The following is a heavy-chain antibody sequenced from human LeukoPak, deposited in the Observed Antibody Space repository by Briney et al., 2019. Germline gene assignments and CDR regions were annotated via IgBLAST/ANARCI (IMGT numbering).Heavy chain of an antibody. J-gene: IGHJ4*02. CDR2: ISAYNGNT. D-gene: IGHD3-22*01. V-gene: IGHV1-18*01. CDR1: GYTFTSYG. CDR3: ARDGRHYDIGPLGY. Sequence: ASVKVSCKSSGYTFTSYGIIWVRQAPGQGLEWMGWISAYNGNTNYAQKLQGRVTMTTDTSTSTAYMELRSLRSDDTAVYYCARDGRHYDIGPLGYWGQGTLVTVSS.